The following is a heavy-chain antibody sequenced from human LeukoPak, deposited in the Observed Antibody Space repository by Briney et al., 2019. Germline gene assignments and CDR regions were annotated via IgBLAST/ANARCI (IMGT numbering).Heavy chain of an antibody. D-gene: IGHD5-12*01. V-gene: IGHV1-24*01. CDR3: AAKRVATIGLGF. J-gene: IGHJ4*02. CDR2: FDPEDGET. CDR1: GDTLTELS. Sequence: ASVNVSCKVSGDTLTELSMHWVRQAPGKGVEGMGGFDPEDGETIYAQKFQGRVTTTEDTSTDTAYMELSSLRSEDTAVYYCAAKRVATIGLGFWGQGTLVTVSS.